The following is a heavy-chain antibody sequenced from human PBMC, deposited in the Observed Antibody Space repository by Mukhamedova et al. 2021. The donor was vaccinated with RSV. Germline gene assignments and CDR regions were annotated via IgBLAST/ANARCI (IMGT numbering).Heavy chain of an antibody. CDR2: ISSSSTYI. Sequence: EWVSSISSSSTYIFYADSLRGRFTISKDNAKNSLYLQMNSLRAEDTAVYYCATQAVGNTYYFDYWGQETLVTVSS. V-gene: IGHV3-21*01. J-gene: IGHJ4*02. CDR3: ATQAVGNTYYFDY. D-gene: IGHD6-19*01.